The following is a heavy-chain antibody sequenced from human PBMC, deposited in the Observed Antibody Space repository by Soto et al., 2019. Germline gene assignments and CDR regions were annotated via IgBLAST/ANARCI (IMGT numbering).Heavy chain of an antibody. Sequence: SETLSLTCTVSGGFISTNNYYWTWIRQPPGKGLEWIGYIYGGGSTYYNASLKSRVTISVDTSKKQFSLKLSSVTAADTAVYYCARGLGYSYGFTYYYGMDVWGQGTTVTVSS. V-gene: IGHV4-39*01. CDR1: GGFISTNNYY. J-gene: IGHJ6*02. CDR3: ARGLGYSYGFTYYYGMDV. D-gene: IGHD5-18*01. CDR2: IYGGGST.